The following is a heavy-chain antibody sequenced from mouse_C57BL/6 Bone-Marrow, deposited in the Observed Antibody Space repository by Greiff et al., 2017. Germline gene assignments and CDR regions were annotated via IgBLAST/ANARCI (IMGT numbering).Heavy chain of an antibody. V-gene: IGHV1-52*01. CDR3: ARSGDYGSSYVAY. CDR1: GYTFTSYW. D-gene: IGHD1-1*01. J-gene: IGHJ3*01. CDR2: IDPSDSET. Sequence: QVQLQQPGAELVRPGSSVKLSCKASGYTFTSYWMHWVKQRPIQGLEWIGNIDPSDSETHYNQKFKDKATLTVDKSSSTAYMQLSSLTSEDSAVYYCARSGDYGSSYVAYWGQGTLVTVSA.